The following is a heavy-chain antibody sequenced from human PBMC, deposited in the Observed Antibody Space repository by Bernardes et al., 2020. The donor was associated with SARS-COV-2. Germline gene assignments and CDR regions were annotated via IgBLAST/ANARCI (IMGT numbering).Heavy chain of an antibody. CDR2: ISGSGGSP. CDR1: GFTFRSYA. Sequence: GGSLRLSFAASGFTFRSYAMSWVRQAPAQGLELVSAISGSGGSPYYADPVKGRFTISRANSKNTLYLQTNSLRAEDTAVYYCAKDKYSSRWSYFDYWGQGTLVSVSS. J-gene: IGHJ4*02. CDR3: AKDKYSSRWSYFDY. V-gene: IGHV3-23*01. D-gene: IGHD6-19*01.